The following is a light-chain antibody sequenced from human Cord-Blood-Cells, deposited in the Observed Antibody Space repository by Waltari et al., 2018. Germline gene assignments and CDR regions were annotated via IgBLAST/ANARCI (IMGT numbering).Light chain of an antibody. J-gene: IGKJ4*01. CDR2: DAS. Sequence: DLQMTQSPSSLSASVGARVTITCQASQDISNYLNWYQQKPGKAPKLLIYDASKLETGVPSRFSGSGSGTDFTFTISSLQPEDIATYYCQQYDNLPLTFGGGTKVEIK. V-gene: IGKV1-33*01. CDR3: QQYDNLPLT. CDR1: QDISNY.